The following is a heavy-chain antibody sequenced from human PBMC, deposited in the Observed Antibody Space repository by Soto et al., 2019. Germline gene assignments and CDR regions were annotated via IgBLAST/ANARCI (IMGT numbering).Heavy chain of an antibody. J-gene: IGHJ6*02. CDR3: ARKGYIGNFAMDV. V-gene: IGHV1-18*04. D-gene: IGHD5-12*01. CDR2: ISGHNGKA. Sequence: ASVKVSCKASSYTFKSYDVMWVRKAPGQGLEWMGWISGHNGKADYAENFQGRVIMTTDTSTATASMDLRGLRSDDTAVYYCARKGYIGNFAMDVWGQGTTVTVSS. CDR1: SYTFKSYD.